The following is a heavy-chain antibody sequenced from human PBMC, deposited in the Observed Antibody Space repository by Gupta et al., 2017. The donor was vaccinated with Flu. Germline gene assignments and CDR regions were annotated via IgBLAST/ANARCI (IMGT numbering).Heavy chain of an antibody. J-gene: IGHJ5*02. CDR3: ARLYCSDTRGDGGHFDA. D-gene: IGHD2-2*01. V-gene: IGHV7-4-1*02. Sequence: LNWVRQAPGQGLELMGWINTNNGKPTYEKGCTGRVVFSLDTSVSTANLQINSLKAEETAVDYCARLYCSDTRGDGGHFDAGGQGTMVTVSS. CDR2: INTNNGKP.